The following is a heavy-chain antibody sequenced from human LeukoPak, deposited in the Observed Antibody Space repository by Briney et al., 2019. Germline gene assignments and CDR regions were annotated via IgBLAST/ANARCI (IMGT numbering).Heavy chain of an antibody. J-gene: IGHJ4*02. Sequence: GGSLRLSCAASGFTFSSYAMTWVRQAPGKGLEWVSAISGGGDSTYYADSVKGRFTISRDSSMNTLYLQMHSLRVDDTAVYYCAKINVKNTGTGGGDFDYRGQGTLVTVSS. CDR2: ISGGGDST. V-gene: IGHV3-23*01. CDR1: GFTFSSYA. CDR3: AKINVKNTGTGGGDFDY. D-gene: IGHD4-17*01.